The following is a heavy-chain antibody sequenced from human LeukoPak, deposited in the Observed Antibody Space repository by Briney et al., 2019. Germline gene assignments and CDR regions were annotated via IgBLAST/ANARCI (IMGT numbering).Heavy chain of an antibody. CDR1: GFRLSDFN. CDR3: ARGSYGPNWFDP. V-gene: IGHV3-21*01. Sequence: PGGSLRLSCAASGFRLSDFNMNWVRQAPGKGLEWVSSITKQSDYVYYADSVTGRFTISRDNAKNSLYLQMNSLRAEDTAVYYCARGSYGPNWFDPWGQGTLVTVSS. J-gene: IGHJ5*02. D-gene: IGHD5-18*01. CDR2: ITKQSDYV.